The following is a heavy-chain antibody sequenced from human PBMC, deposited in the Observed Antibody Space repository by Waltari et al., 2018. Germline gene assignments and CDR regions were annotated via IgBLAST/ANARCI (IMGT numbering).Heavy chain of an antibody. CDR3: AREDRSGSFPLDY. CDR1: GFTFSTYS. Sequence: EVQLVESGGGLVQPGGSLRLSCAASGFTFSTYSMNWVRQAPGKGLEWGAYIRSVSSTIYYADSVKGRFSISRDNAKNSRYLQMNSLRAEDTAVYYCAREDRSGSFPLDYWGQGTLVTVSS. V-gene: IGHV3-48*04. D-gene: IGHD1-26*01. J-gene: IGHJ4*02. CDR2: IRSVSSTI.